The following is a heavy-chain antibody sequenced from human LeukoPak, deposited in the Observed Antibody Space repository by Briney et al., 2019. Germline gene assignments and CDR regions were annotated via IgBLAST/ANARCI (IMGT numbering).Heavy chain of an antibody. CDR2: ISSSGSTI. V-gene: IGHV3-11*01. Sequence: PGGSLRLSCAASGFTFSDYYMSWIRQAPRKGLEWVSYISSSGSTIYYADSVKGRFTISRDNAKNSLYLQMNSLRAEDTALYYCARSRHSYDSSGFPHYWGQGTLVTVSS. D-gene: IGHD3-22*01. J-gene: IGHJ4*02. CDR1: GFTFSDYY. CDR3: ARSRHSYDSSGFPHY.